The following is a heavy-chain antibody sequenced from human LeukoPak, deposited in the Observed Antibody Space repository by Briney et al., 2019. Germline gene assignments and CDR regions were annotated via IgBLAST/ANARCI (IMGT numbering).Heavy chain of an antibody. V-gene: IGHV3-73*01. CDR2: IRSKANSYAT. CDR3: TRHLGAFDI. CDR1: GFTFTNHP. Sequence: GGSLRLSCAASGFTFTNHPMHWVRQASGKGLEWVGRIRSKANSYATAYAASVKGRFTISRDDSKNTAYLQMNSLKTEDTAVYYCTRHLGAFDIWGQGTMVTVSS. J-gene: IGHJ3*02.